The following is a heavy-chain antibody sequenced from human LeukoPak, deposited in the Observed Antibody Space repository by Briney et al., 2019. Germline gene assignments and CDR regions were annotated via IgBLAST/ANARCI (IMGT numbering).Heavy chain of an antibody. CDR1: GSTFTSYG. CDR2: ISAYNGNT. CDR3: ARGVTYDSSEGPSYYYYYYMDV. J-gene: IGHJ6*03. V-gene: IGHV1-18*01. Sequence: ASVTVSCKASGSTFTSYGISWVRQAPGQGSEWMGWISAYNGNTNYAQKSQGRVTMTTDTSSSTAYKGLRSMRSDDTAVYYCARGVTYDSSEGPSYYYYYYMDVWGKGTTVTVSS. D-gene: IGHD3-22*01.